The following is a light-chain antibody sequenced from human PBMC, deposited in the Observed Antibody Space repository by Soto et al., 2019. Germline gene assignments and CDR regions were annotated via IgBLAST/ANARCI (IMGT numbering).Light chain of an antibody. CDR3: QQYYSFPRT. Sequence: VIWMTPSPSLLSASTGDRVTISCRMSQGIGSYLAWYQQKPGKAPELLIYAVSTLQSGVPSRFSGSGSGTDFTLTICCLQSEDFATYYCQQYYSFPRTVGQRTKVEIK. V-gene: IGKV1D-8*01. J-gene: IGKJ1*01. CDR2: AVS. CDR1: QGIGSY.